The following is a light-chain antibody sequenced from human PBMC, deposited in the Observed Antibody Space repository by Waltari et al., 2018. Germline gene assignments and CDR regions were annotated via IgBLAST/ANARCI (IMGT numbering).Light chain of an antibody. CDR2: AAS. Sequence: DIQMTQSPSSLSASVGDRVTITCRASQGIRNDLAWYQQKPGKAPKRLIYAASSLQSEVPSRFSGSGSGTEFTLTISSLQPEDFATYYCLQVNSYPRTFGQGTKLDIK. CDR1: QGIRND. V-gene: IGKV1-17*01. CDR3: LQVNSYPRT. J-gene: IGKJ2*01.